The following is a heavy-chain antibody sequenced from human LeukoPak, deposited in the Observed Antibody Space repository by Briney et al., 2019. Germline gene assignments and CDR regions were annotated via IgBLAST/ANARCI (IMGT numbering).Heavy chain of an antibody. CDR3: AKDGTYSILGTYFDY. CDR1: GFIFSNYG. Sequence: GGSLRLSCAASGFIFSNYGMDWVRQAPGKGLEWVAFIRSDGSKKYYADSVKGRFTISRDNSKNALYLQMNSLRAEDTAVYYCAKDGTYSILGTYFDYWGQGTLVTVSS. J-gene: IGHJ4*02. V-gene: IGHV3-30*02. CDR2: IRSDGSKK. D-gene: IGHD1-26*01.